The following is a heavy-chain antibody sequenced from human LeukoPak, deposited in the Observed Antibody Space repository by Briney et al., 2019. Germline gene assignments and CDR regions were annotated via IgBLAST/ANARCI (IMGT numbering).Heavy chain of an antibody. Sequence: GGSLRLSCAASGFTVSSNYMSWVRQAPGKGLEWVSVIYSAGSIYYADSVKGRFTISRDNSKNTLFLQMNSLRAEDTAVYYCARDKLLEYGNWFDPWGQGTLVSVSS. CDR3: ARDKLLEYGNWFDP. D-gene: IGHD3-10*01. V-gene: IGHV3-66*01. CDR1: GFTVSSNY. J-gene: IGHJ5*02. CDR2: IYSAGSI.